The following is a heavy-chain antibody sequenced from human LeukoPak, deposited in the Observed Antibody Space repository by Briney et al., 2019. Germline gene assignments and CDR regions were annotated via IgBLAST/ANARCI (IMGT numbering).Heavy chain of an antibody. D-gene: IGHD5-12*01. CDR1: GFTFSSYG. Sequence: GGSLRLSCAASGFTFSSYGMHWVRQAPGKGLEWVAVISYDGSNKYYADSVKGRFTISRDNSKNTLYLQMNSLRAEDTAVYYCAKARSGYGFFDYWGQGTLVTVSS. V-gene: IGHV3-30*18. CDR2: ISYDGSNK. CDR3: AKARSGYGFFDY. J-gene: IGHJ4*02.